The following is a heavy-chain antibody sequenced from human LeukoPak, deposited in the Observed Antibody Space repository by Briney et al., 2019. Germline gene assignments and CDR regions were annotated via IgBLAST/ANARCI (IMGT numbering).Heavy chain of an antibody. Sequence: GGSLRLSCAASGFTVSNNRLSWVRQAPGMGLEWVSTIYSDGNTYYRDSVKGRFTISRDGSKNTLYLQLNSLRTEDTAIYYCVREREGSNSEHWGQGTLVTVSS. V-gene: IGHV3-53*01. CDR3: VREREGSNSEH. CDR2: IYSDGNT. J-gene: IGHJ1*01. CDR1: GFTVSNNR. D-gene: IGHD1-26*01.